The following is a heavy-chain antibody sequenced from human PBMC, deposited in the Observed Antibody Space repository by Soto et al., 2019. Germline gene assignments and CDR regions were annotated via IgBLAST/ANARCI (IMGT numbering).Heavy chain of an antibody. CDR2: IYYSGST. CDR3: ATGPGI. Sequence: QVQLQESGPGLVKPSQTLSLTCTVSGGSISSGGYYWSWSRQNPGKGLEWIGYIYYSGSTYYNPSLNNRATISVDTSKNQFYRKLSSVTTADTAVYYCATGPGIWGQETLATVSS. V-gene: IGHV4-31*03. CDR1: GGSISSGGYY. J-gene: IGHJ4*02.